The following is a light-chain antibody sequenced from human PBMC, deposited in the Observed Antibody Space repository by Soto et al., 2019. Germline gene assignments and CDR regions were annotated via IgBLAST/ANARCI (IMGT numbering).Light chain of an antibody. V-gene: IGLV1-47*01. CDR2: RNN. CDR3: AAWDDSLSGVV. CDR1: SSNIGSNY. J-gene: IGLJ2*01. Sequence: QSVLTQPPSASGTPGQRVTISCSGSSSNIGSNYVYWYQQLPGTAPPPLIYRNNQRPSGVPDRFSGSKSGTSASLAISGLRSEDEADYYCAAWDDSLSGVVFGGGTQLTVL.